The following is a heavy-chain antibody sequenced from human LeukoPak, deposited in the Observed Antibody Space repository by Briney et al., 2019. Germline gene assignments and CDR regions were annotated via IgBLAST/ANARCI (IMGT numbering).Heavy chain of an antibody. V-gene: IGHV3-7*04. D-gene: IGHD1-26*01. CDR2: IKQDGSEK. J-gene: IGHJ4*02. CDR3: ARGPADKYDRGSRGDY. CDR1: GFSFSNYW. Sequence: GGSLRLSCAASGFSFSNYWMSWVRQAPGKGLEWVANIKQDGSEKYYVDSVKGRFTISRDNAKNSLYLQMNSLRAEDTAVYYCARGPADKYDRGSRGDYWGQGTLVTVSS.